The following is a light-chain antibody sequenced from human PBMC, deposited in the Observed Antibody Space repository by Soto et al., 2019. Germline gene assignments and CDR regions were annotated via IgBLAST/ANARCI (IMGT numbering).Light chain of an antibody. CDR3: QLRFSCPPI. V-gene: IGKV3-11*01. J-gene: IGKJ4*01. CDR2: DTS. CDR1: QSVSRY. Sequence: EIGWTQSPATLALSPGDRATLSCRASQSVSRYLAWYQQKPGQAPRLLIHDTSTRATGVPDTFSGSGSGTEFPLTISSLEPEDSAMYYCQLRFSCPPIFGGGTHVEMK.